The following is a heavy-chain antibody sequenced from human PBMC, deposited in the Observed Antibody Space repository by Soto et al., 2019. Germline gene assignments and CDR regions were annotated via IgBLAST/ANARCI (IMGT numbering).Heavy chain of an antibody. D-gene: IGHD3-22*01. CDR1: GFTFSNAW. CDR2: IKSKTDGGTT. Sequence: GGSLRLSCAASGFTFSNAWMNWVRQAPGKGLEWVGRIKSKTDGGTTDYAAPVKGRFTISRDDSKNTLYLQMNSLKTEDTAVYYCTTDGGFAGEYYYDSSGYPPRYWGQGTLVTVSS. CDR3: TTDGGFAGEYYYDSSGYPPRY. V-gene: IGHV3-15*07. J-gene: IGHJ4*02.